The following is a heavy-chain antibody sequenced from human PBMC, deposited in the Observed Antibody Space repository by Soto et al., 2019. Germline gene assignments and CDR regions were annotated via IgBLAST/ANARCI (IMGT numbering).Heavy chain of an antibody. D-gene: IGHD4-17*01. CDR1: GFTFSSYA. CDR2: ISYDGSNK. CDR3: ARDRDFDYGGNTPLSY. V-gene: IGHV3-30-3*01. Sequence: VQLVESGGGVVQPGRSLRLSCAASGFTFSSYAMHWVRQAPGKGLEWVAVISYDGSNKYYADSVKGRFTISRDNSKNTLYLQMNSLRAEDTAVYYCARDRDFDYGGNTPLSYWGQGTLVTVSS. J-gene: IGHJ4*02.